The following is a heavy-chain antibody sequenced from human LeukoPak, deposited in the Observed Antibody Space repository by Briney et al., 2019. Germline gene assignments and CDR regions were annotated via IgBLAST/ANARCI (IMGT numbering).Heavy chain of an antibody. J-gene: IGHJ2*01. CDR2: IHYSGST. CDR3: ARAEHYYDSSGYPPHSYWYFDL. CDR1: GGSISSYY. D-gene: IGHD3-22*01. V-gene: IGHV4-59*01. Sequence: SETLSLTCTVSGGSISSYYWSWIRQPPGKGLEWIGYIHYSGSTNYNPSLKSRVTISVDTSKNQFSLKLSSVTAADTAVYYCARAEHYYDSSGYPPHSYWYFDLWGRGTLVTVSS.